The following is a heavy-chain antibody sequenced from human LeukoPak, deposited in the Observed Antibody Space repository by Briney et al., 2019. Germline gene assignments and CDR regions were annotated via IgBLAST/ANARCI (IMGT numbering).Heavy chain of an antibody. CDR3: RGVRGGTEADY. Sequence: GGSLRLSCAASGFTFNHYYMTWVRQAPGTGLEWLSYISTTGNNIYYKDSVKGRFTISRDNAKNSLYLQMTSLRAEDTAVYYCRGVRGGTEADYWGQGTLVTVSS. CDR1: GFTFNHYY. CDR2: ISTTGNNI. J-gene: IGHJ4*02. V-gene: IGHV3-11*04. D-gene: IGHD3-10*01.